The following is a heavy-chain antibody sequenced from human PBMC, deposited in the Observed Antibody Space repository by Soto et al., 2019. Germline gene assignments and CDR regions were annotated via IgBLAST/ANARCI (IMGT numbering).Heavy chain of an antibody. Sequence: QVQLVESGGGLVKPGGSLRLSCAASGFTFSDFYMTWIRQAPGKGLEWVAYISSSGSTIFYADSVKGRFTISRDNANNSVFRQMSSLRGEDTAVCYCARENRANVGGPRGHWGQGTLVTVSS. V-gene: IGHV3-11*01. CDR3: ARENRANVGGPRGH. CDR2: ISSSGSTI. J-gene: IGHJ4*02. D-gene: IGHD1-26*01. CDR1: GFTFSDFY.